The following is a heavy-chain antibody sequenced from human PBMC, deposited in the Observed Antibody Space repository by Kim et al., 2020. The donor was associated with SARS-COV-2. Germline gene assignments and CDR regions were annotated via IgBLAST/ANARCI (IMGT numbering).Heavy chain of an antibody. J-gene: IGHJ4*02. Sequence: SATNYADSVKRRFTISRDNAENTLYLQMNSLTADDTAMYCCARDVSGADDYWGQGTLVTVSS. D-gene: IGHD3-10*01. CDR3: ARDVSGADDY. V-gene: IGHV3-74*01. CDR2: SAT.